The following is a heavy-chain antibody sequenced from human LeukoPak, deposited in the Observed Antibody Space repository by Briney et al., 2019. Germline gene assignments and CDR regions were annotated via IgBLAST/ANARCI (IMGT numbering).Heavy chain of an antibody. CDR2: ISGSGGST. J-gene: IGHJ4*02. D-gene: IGHD2-2*01. CDR1: GFTFSNAW. V-gene: IGHV3-23*01. Sequence: GGSLRLSWAASGFTFSNAWMSWVRQAPGKGLEWVSAISGSGGSTYYADSVKGRFTISRDNSKNTLYLQMNSLRAEDTAVYYCAKDLIVVPAVAFDYWGQGTLVTVSS. CDR3: AKDLIVVPAVAFDY.